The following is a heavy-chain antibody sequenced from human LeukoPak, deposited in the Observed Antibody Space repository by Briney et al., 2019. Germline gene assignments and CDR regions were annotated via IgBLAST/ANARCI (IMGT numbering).Heavy chain of an antibody. CDR2: ISSSSSTI. J-gene: IGHJ2*01. D-gene: IGHD5-24*01. V-gene: IGHV3-48*01. Sequence: PGGSLRLSCAASGFTFSSYSMYWVRQAPGKGLEWVSYISSSSSTIYYADSVKGRFTISRDNAKNSLYLQMNSLRAEDTAVYYCARDPLEGSWYFDLWGRGTLVTVSS. CDR3: ARDPLEGSWYFDL. CDR1: GFTFSSYS.